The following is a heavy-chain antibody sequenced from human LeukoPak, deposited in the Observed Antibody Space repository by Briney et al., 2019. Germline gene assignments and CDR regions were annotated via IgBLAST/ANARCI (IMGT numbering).Heavy chain of an antibody. CDR1: GYSISSGYY. Sequence: SETLSLTCTVSGYSISSGYYWGWIRQPPGKGLEWIGSIYHSGSTNYNPSLKSRVTISVDTSKNQFSLKLSSVTAADTAVYYCARQRWFGDHWYFDYWGQGTLVTVSS. V-gene: IGHV4-38-2*02. CDR3: ARQRWFGDHWYFDY. J-gene: IGHJ4*02. D-gene: IGHD3-10*01. CDR2: IYHSGST.